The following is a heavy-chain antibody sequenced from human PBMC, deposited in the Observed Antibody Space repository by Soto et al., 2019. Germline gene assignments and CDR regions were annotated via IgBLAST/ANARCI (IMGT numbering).Heavy chain of an antibody. J-gene: IGHJ6*02. V-gene: IGHV3-33*01. CDR2: IWYDGSNK. D-gene: IGHD6-19*01. CDR1: GFTFSGHA. Sequence: QVQLVESGGGVAQPGRSLRLSCTVSGFTFSGHAMHWVRQAPGKGLEWVTQIWYDGSNKYYAESVKGRFTISRDNSKKTLYRQMNSMRVEDTAVYYCARDGQGLAPYALDVWGQGTSVTVSS. CDR3: ARDGQGLAPYALDV.